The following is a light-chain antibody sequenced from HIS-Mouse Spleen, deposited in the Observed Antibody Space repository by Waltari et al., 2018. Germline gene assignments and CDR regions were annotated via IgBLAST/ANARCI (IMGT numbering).Light chain of an antibody. CDR1: SGYSNYT. J-gene: IGLJ3*02. CDR2: GGTGGIVG. CDR3: GADHGSGSNFVWV. Sequence: QPVLTQPPSASASLGASVTLTCTLSSGYSNYTVDGYQQRPGKGPRFVMRGGTGGIVGSKGDGIPDRFSVLGSGLNRYLTIKNIQEEDESDYHCGADHGSGSNFVWVFGGGTKLTVL. V-gene: IGLV9-49*01.